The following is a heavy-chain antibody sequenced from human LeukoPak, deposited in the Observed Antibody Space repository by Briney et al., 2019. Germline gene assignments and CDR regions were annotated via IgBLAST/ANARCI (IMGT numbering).Heavy chain of an antibody. CDR1: GYSISSGYY. CDR2: IYHSGST. D-gene: IGHD3-10*01. J-gene: IGHJ4*02. Sequence: PSETLSLTCTVSGYSISSGYYWGWIRQPPGRGLEWIGSIYHSGSTYYNPSLKSRVTISVDTSKNQFSLKLSSVTAADTAVYYCARLGTYYYGSGSYRSGGHFDYWGQGTLVTVSS. CDR3: ARLGTYYYGSGSYRSGGHFDY. V-gene: IGHV4-38-2*02.